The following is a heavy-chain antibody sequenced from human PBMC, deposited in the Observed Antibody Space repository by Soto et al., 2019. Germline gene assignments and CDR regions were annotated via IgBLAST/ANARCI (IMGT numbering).Heavy chain of an antibody. CDR2: ISAYNGNT. V-gene: IGHV1-18*01. J-gene: IGHJ5*02. D-gene: IGHD3-3*01. CDR3: ARDGTQFGVVIIKDCFDP. Sequence: ASVKVSCKASGYTFTSYGISWVRQAPGQGLEWMGWISAYNGNTNYAQKLQGRVTMTTDTSTSTAYMELRSLRSDDTAVYYCARDGTQFGVVIIKDCFDPWGQGTLVTVSS. CDR1: GYTFTSYG.